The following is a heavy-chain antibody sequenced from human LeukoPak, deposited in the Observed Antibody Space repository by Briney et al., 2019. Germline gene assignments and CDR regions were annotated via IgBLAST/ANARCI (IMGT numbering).Heavy chain of an antibody. D-gene: IGHD3-22*01. CDR3: ARGYFDRSGNYYFGY. CDR1: GGYISGYY. CDR2: IYYSGGT. Sequence: AETLSLTCTVSGGYISGYYWSWIRQPPGGGLEWIGYIYYSGGTNYNPSLKSRVTTSVDTAKKQFSLKLSSVTAADTAVYYCARGYFDRSGNYYFGYWGRGTLVAVSS. V-gene: IGHV4-59*01. J-gene: IGHJ4*02.